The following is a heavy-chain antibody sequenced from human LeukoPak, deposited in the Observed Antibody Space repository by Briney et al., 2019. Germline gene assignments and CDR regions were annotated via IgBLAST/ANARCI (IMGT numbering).Heavy chain of an antibody. CDR2: ISDYNGKK. CDR3: ARDGPDYGDYVNFDY. CDR1: GYMFTNYG. J-gene: IGHJ4*02. V-gene: IGHV1-18*04. Sequence: ASVKVSCKASGYMFTNYGISWVRQAPGQGLEWMGWISDYNGKKNYAQKLQGRVTMTTDTSTSIAYMELRSLKSDDTAVYYCARDGPDYGDYVNFDYWGQGTLVTVSS. D-gene: IGHD4-17*01.